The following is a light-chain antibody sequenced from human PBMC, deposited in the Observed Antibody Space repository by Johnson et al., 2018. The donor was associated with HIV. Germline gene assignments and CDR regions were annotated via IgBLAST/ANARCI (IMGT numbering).Light chain of an antibody. V-gene: IGLV1-51*01. J-gene: IGLJ1*01. CDR1: SSNIGNNY. CDR2: DNN. CDR3: GTWDSSLSAGPYV. Sequence: QSVLTQPPSVSAAPGQKVTISCSGSSSNIGNNYVSWYQQVPGTAPKLLIYDNNRRPSGIPDRFSGSQSGTSATLGITGLPTGAEADYYCGTWDSSLSAGPYVFGTGTKVTVL.